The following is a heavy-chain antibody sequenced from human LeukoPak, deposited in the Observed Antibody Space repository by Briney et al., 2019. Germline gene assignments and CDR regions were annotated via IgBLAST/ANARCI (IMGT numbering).Heavy chain of an antibody. Sequence: PGGSLRLSCAASGFTFSSYWMSWVRQAPGKGLEWMANIKQDGGEKYYVDSVKGRFTVSRDNAKNSLYLQMNSLRAEDTAVYYCAKDLGEQWLTPVPYLDYWGQGTLVTVSS. D-gene: IGHD6-19*01. CDR2: IKQDGGEK. CDR3: AKDLGEQWLTPVPYLDY. CDR1: GFTFSSYW. J-gene: IGHJ4*02. V-gene: IGHV3-7*01.